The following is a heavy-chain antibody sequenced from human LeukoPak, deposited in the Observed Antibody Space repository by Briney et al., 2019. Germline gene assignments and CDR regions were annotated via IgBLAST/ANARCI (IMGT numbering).Heavy chain of an antibody. CDR2: INSEGSTT. D-gene: IGHD3-10*01. CDR3: AKRSGFGELSDPYYYYGMDV. CDR1: GSTFSSYW. Sequence: PGGSLRLSCAASGSTFSSYWMHWVRQAPGKGLVWVSRINSEGSTTTYADSVKGRFTIPRDNAKNTLYLQMNSLSAEDTAVYYCAKRSGFGELSDPYYYYGMDVWGQGTTVTVSS. V-gene: IGHV3-74*01. J-gene: IGHJ6*02.